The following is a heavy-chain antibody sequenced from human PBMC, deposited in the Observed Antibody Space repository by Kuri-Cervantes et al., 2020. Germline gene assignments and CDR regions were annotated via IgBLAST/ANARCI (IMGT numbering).Heavy chain of an antibody. J-gene: IGHJ6*02. CDR2: IWNDGSNK. D-gene: IGHD3-16*01. Sequence: GESLKISCAASGFTFSSYGMHWVRQAPGKGLEWVAVIWNDGSNKYYADSVKGRFTISRDNSKNTLYLQMNSLRAEDTAVYYCARDLDPPLTFGGVTGGEDGMDVWGQGTTVTVSS. V-gene: IGHV3-33*01. CDR1: GFTFSSYG. CDR3: ARDLDPPLTFGGVTGGEDGMDV.